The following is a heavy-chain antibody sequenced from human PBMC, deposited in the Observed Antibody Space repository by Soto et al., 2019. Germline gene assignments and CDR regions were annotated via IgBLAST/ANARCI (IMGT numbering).Heavy chain of an antibody. V-gene: IGHV1-8*01. CDR2: MNPNSGNT. D-gene: IGHD3-22*01. CDR1: GYTFTSYD. CDR3: ARGRVYDSSGYYYALHAFGI. J-gene: IGHJ3*02. Sequence: ASVKVSCKASGYTFTSYDINWVRQATGQGLEWMGWMNPNSGNTGYAQKFQGRVTMTRNTSISTAYMELSSLRSEDTAVYYCARGRVYDSSGYYYALHAFGIWGQGTTVPAS.